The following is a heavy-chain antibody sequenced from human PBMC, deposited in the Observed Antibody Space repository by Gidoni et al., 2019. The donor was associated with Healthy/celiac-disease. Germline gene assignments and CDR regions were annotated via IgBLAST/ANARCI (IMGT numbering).Heavy chain of an antibody. CDR3: ARGDAFDI. Sequence: QVQLVEAGGGVVQPGRSLRLSCAASGFTFSSYGMHWVRQAPGKGLEWVAVISYDGSKKYYADSVKGRFTISRDNSKNTLYLQMNSLRAEDTAVYYCARGDAFDIWGQGTMVTVSS. CDR2: ISYDGSKK. V-gene: IGHV3-30*03. CDR1: GFTFSSYG. J-gene: IGHJ3*02.